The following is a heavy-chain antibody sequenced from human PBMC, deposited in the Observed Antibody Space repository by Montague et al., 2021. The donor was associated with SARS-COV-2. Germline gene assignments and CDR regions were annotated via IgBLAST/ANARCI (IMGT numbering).Heavy chain of an antibody. D-gene: IGHD1-26*01. CDR3: TRKGSGRSDLAY. V-gene: IGHV4-4*02. CDR2: FHYPGST. Sequence: SETLSLTCVVSGDSISTANWWTWVRLPPGKCQEWVGEFHYPGSTNYNPSHKSRVIMSVEKSWNQFSLRLTSVTAADTAICYCTRKGSGRSDLAYWGQGTLVTVSS. J-gene: IGHJ4*02. CDR1: GDSISTANW.